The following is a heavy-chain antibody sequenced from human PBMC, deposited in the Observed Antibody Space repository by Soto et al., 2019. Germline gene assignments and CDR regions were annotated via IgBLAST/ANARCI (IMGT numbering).Heavy chain of an antibody. CDR1: GGSISSSSYY. CDR3: ARLPFQENIDY. CDR2: IYYSGST. V-gene: IGHV4-39*01. Sequence: KQSQTLSLTCTVSGGSISSSSYYWGWIRQPPGKGLEWIGSIYYSGSTYYNPSLKSRVTISVDTSKNQFSLKLSSVTAADTAVYYCARLPFQENIDYWGQGTLVTVSS. J-gene: IGHJ4*02.